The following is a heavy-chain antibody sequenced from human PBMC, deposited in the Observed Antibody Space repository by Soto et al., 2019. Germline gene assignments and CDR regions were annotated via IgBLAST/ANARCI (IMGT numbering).Heavy chain of an antibody. V-gene: IGHV1-69*01. CDR2: IIPIFGTE. Sequence: QVQLVQSGAEVQKSGSSVRVSCKASGGTFSSYAISWVRQAPGQGLEWMGGIIPIFGTENYAQKFQGRVTITADESTSTAYMELSSLRSEDTAVYYCARDRIAGSKYYYGMDVWGQGTTVTVSS. J-gene: IGHJ6*02. CDR3: ARDRIAGSKYYYGMDV. D-gene: IGHD6-13*01. CDR1: GGTFSSYA.